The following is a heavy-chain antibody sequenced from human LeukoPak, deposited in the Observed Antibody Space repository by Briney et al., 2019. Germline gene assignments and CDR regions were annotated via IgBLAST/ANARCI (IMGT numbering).Heavy chain of an antibody. CDR1: GFTFDDYA. J-gene: IGHJ4*02. D-gene: IGHD3-22*01. V-gene: IGHV3-9*01. CDR2: ISWNSGSI. CDR3: ARGADYYDSSGYYQIDY. Sequence: GGSLRLSCAASGFTFDDYAMHWVRQAPGKGLEWVSGISWNSGSIGYADSVKGRFTISRDNAKNSLYLQMNSLRAEDTALYYLARGADYYDSSGYYQIDYWGQGTLVTVSS.